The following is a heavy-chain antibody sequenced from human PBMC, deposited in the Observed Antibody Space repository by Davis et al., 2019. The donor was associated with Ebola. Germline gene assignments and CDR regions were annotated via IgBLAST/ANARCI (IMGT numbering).Heavy chain of an antibody. D-gene: IGHD5-12*01. CDR1: GFTFGHSG. CDR3: TTPGGQDSGYDVFDI. J-gene: IGHJ3*02. V-gene: IGHV1-3*01. CDR2: INVRNGNT. Sequence: SVPVSCKASGFTFGHSGIHWMRQAPGQRLEWLGLINVRNGNTKYSQNLQARVTVSSDTAANTAYMEMSSLRSEDTALYYCTTPGGQDSGYDVFDIWGQGTMVTVSS.